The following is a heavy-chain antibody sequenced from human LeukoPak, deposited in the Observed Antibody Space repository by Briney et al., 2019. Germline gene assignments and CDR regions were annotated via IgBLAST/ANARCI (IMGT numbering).Heavy chain of an antibody. J-gene: IGHJ4*02. CDR2: IKQDGSEK. V-gene: IGHV3-7*01. Sequence: HPGGSLRLSCAASGFTFSSYWMSWVRQAPGKGLEWVANIKQDGSEKYYVVSVKGRFTISRDNAKNSLFLQMNSLRAEDTAVYYCARDLSGWELQEYWGQGTLVTVSS. D-gene: IGHD1-26*01. CDR3: ARDLSGWELQEY. CDR1: GFTFSSYW.